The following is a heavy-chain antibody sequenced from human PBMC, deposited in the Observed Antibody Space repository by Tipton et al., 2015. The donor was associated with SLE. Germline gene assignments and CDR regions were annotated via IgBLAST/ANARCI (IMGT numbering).Heavy chain of an antibody. CDR2: IYSAGDT. Sequence: GSLRLSCAASGFSVSSNYMSWVRQAPGKGLEWVSVIYSAGDTYYADSVKGRFTISRDNSKNSLHLQMNSLRVEDTAVYYCARGPLFDPWGQGTLVTVSS. D-gene: IGHD3-16*02. J-gene: IGHJ5*02. CDR3: ARGPLFDP. CDR1: GFSVSSNY. V-gene: IGHV3-53*01.